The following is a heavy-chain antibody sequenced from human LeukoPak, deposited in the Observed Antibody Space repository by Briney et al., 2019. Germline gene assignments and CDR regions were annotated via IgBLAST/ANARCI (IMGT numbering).Heavy chain of an antibody. J-gene: IGHJ3*02. V-gene: IGHV4-31*03. CDR2: IYYSGST. Sequence: SQTLSLTCTVSGGSISSGGYYWSWIRQHPGKGLEWIGYIYYSGSTYYNPSLKSRVTISVDTSKHQFSLKLSSVTAADTAVYYCARGRSYAFDIWGQGTMVTVSS. CDR3: ARGRSYAFDI. CDR1: GGSISSGGYY.